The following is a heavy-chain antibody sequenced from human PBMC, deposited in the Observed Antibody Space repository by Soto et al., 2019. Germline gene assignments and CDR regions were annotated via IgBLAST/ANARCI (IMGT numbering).Heavy chain of an antibody. Sequence: QVQLVQSGAEVKKPGASVKVSCKASGYTFTSYDINWVRQATGQGLEWMGWMNPNSGNTGYAQKFQGRVTMTRNTSIRTAYMELSSLRSEDPAVYYCARGALVVAATDYYYGMDVWGQGTTVTVSS. V-gene: IGHV1-8*01. J-gene: IGHJ6*02. CDR1: GYTFTSYD. D-gene: IGHD2-15*01. CDR2: MNPNSGNT. CDR3: ARGALVVAATDYYYGMDV.